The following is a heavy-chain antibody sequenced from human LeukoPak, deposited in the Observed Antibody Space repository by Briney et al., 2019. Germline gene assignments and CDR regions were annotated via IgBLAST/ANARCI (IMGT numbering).Heavy chain of an antibody. J-gene: IGHJ4*02. CDR3: ARDHEPSDIHY. V-gene: IGHV4-59*12. CDR2: IYHSGST. CDR1: GGSISSYY. Sequence: PSETLSLTCTVSGGSISSYYWSWIRQPPGKGLEWIGEIYHSGSTNYNPSLKSRVTISVDKSKNQFSLKLSFVTAADTAVYYCARDHEPSDIHYWGQGTLVTVSS. D-gene: IGHD1-14*01.